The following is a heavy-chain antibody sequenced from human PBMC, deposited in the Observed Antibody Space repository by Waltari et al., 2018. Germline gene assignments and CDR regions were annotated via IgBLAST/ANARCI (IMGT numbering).Heavy chain of an antibody. Sequence: QVQLVESGGGVVQPGRSLSLSCAASGFHFSSFAMHWVRQAPGKGLEWVAVISYDGSNKYYADSVKGRFTISRDNSKNTLYLQMNSLRAEDTAVYYCARSGSWSLARDCWFDPWGQGTLVTVSS. CDR2: ISYDGSNK. D-gene: IGHD2-15*01. J-gene: IGHJ5*02. CDR3: ARSGSWSLARDCWFDP. V-gene: IGHV3-30*16. CDR1: GFHFSSFA.